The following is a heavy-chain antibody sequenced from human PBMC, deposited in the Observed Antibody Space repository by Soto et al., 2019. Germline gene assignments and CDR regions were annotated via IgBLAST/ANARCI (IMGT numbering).Heavy chain of an antibody. D-gene: IGHD3-16*02. CDR2: INWSGGST. Sequence: EVQLVESGGTVVRPGGSLRLSCAASGFTFENYGMSWVRQAPGKGLEWVYGINWSGGSTGYADSVKGRFTISRDDAKNSLDLQMNSLRAEDTALYYCARWTRYHSGMDVWGQGTTVTVSS. V-gene: IGHV3-20*04. CDR3: ARWTRYHSGMDV. CDR1: GFTFENYG. J-gene: IGHJ6*02.